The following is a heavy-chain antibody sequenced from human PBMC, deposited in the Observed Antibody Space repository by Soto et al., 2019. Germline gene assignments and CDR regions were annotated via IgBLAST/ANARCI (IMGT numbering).Heavy chain of an antibody. D-gene: IGHD6-6*01. CDR3: ARKLQSSSFDY. Sequence: PSQTLSLTCAISGDSVSSNSVAWNWIRQSPSRGLEWLGRTYYRSKWYSDSAESVKSRITISPDTSKNQFSLQLNSVTPEDTAVYYCARKLQSSSFDYWGQGTLVTVSS. J-gene: IGHJ4*02. V-gene: IGHV6-1*01. CDR1: GDSVSSNSVA. CDR2: TYYRSKWYS.